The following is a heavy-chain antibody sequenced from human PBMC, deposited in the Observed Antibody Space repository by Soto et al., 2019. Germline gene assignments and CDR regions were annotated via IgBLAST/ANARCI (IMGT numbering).Heavy chain of an antibody. J-gene: IGHJ6*02. CDR1: GYTFTSYG. CDR3: ASALSRGTGGYGMDV. D-gene: IGHD1-26*01. Sequence: QVQLVQSGAEVKKPGASVKVSCKASGYTFTSYGIRWVRQAPGPGLEWMGWISAYNGNTNYAQKLQGRVTMTTDTSTSTADLELMSLRSDDTAVYYCASALSRGTGGYGMDVWGQGTTVTVSS. CDR2: ISAYNGNT. V-gene: IGHV1-18*01.